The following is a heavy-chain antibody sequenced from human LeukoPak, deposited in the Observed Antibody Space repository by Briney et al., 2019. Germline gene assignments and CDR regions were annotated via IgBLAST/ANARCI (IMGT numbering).Heavy chain of an antibody. CDR3: ARASGPFDY. CDR1: GFPFSHYG. D-gene: IGHD3-10*01. J-gene: IGHJ4*02. Sequence: PGRSLRLSCAASGFPFSHYGIHWVRQPPGKGLEWVAVIWSDGSHKYYADSVKGRFTISRDNSKNTLYPQMNSLRAEDTAVYSCARASGPFDYWGQGTLVTVSS. CDR2: IWSDGSHK. V-gene: IGHV3-33*01.